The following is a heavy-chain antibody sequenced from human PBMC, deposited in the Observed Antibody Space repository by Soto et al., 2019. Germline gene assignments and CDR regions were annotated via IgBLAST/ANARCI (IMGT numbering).Heavy chain of an antibody. Sequence: PSETLSLTCTVSGCSISSGGYYWSWIRQHPGKGLEWIGYIYYSGSTYYNPSLKSRVTISVDTSKNQFSLKLSSVTAADTAVYYCARGKQLVFIVGRPAYYYYGMDVWGQGTTVTVS. V-gene: IGHV4-31*03. J-gene: IGHJ6*02. CDR3: ARGKQLVFIVGRPAYYYYGMDV. CDR2: IYYSGST. CDR1: GCSISSGGYY. D-gene: IGHD6-6*01.